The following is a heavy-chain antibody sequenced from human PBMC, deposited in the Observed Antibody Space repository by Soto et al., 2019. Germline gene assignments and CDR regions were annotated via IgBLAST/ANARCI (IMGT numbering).Heavy chain of an antibody. J-gene: IGHJ3*02. CDR1: GFTFSSYS. CDR2: ISSSSSYI. Sequence: EVQLVESGGGLVKPGGSLRLSCAASGFTFSSYSMNWVRQAPGKGLEWVSSISSSSSYIYYADSVKGRLTISRDNAKNSLYLQMNSLRAEDTAVYYCAREYIGHGNAFDIWGQGTMVTVSS. D-gene: IGHD1-20*01. V-gene: IGHV3-21*01. CDR3: AREYIGHGNAFDI.